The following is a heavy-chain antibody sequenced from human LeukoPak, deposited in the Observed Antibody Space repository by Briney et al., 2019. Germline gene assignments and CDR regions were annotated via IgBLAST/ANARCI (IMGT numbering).Heavy chain of an antibody. D-gene: IGHD5-24*01. J-gene: IGHJ4*02. V-gene: IGHV3-23*01. CDR3: VKDRKPDGLYNFDY. Sequence: PGGSLRLSCIASGFSFSPYAMNWVRQAPGQGLQWVSLITGSGAGIEYADSVKGRFTISRDNSKHTVYLQMDSLRADDAAVYYCVKDRKPDGLYNFDYWGQGTLVTVSS. CDR2: ITGSGAGI. CDR1: GFSFSPYA.